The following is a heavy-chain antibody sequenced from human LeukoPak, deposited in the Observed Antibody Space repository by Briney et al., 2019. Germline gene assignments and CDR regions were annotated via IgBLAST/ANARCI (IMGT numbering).Heavy chain of an antibody. CDR1: GFTFSNYW. Sequence: GGSLRLSCVASGFTFSNYWMSWVRRAPGKGLEWVSYISSSGSTIYYADSVKGRFTISRDNAKNSLYLQMNSLRAEDTAVYYCARVLNYYDSSGYPLRYWGQGTLVTVSS. J-gene: IGHJ4*02. V-gene: IGHV3-11*01. CDR2: ISSSGSTI. CDR3: ARVLNYYDSSGYPLRY. D-gene: IGHD3-22*01.